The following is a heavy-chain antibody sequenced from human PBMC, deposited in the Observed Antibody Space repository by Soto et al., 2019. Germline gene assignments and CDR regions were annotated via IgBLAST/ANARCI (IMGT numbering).Heavy chain of an antibody. V-gene: IGHV1-69*13. CDR2: IIPIFGTA. Sequence: SVKVSCKASGCTFSSYAISWVRQAPGQGLEWMGGIIPIFGTANYAQKFQGRVTITADESTSTAYMELSSLRSEDTAVYYCARPGDNYYDSSGYFEDWGQGALVIVSS. J-gene: IGHJ4*02. CDR1: GCTFSSYA. CDR3: ARPGDNYYDSSGYFED. D-gene: IGHD3-22*01.